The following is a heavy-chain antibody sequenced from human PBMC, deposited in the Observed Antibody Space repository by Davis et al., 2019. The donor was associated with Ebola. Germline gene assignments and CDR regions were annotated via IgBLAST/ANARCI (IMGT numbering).Heavy chain of an antibody. CDR3: AKDPPSYGLWYFDY. CDR2: IKEDGSEQ. CDR1: GLSIHMFW. Sequence: GESLKISCTASGLSIHMFWMTWVRQAPGKGLEWVANIKEDGSEQYYVDSVRGRFTISRDNARNSVFLHMNSLRAEDTAVYYCAKDPPSYGLWYFDYWGQGTLVTVSS. J-gene: IGHJ4*02. V-gene: IGHV3-7*03. D-gene: IGHD3-16*01.